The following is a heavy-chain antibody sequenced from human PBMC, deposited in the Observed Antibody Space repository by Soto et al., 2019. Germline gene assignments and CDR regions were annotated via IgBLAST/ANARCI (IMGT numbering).Heavy chain of an antibody. CDR3: ARDPTVTTIDAFDI. CDR2: IIPIFGTA. CDR1: GGTFSSYA. V-gene: IGHV1-69*12. D-gene: IGHD4-17*01. Sequence: QVQLVQSGAEVKKPGSSVKVSCKASGGTFSSYAISWVRQAPGQGLEWMGGIIPIFGTANYAQKLQGRVTITADESTSTAYMELSSMRSEDTAVYYCARDPTVTTIDAFDIWGQGTMVTVSS. J-gene: IGHJ3*02.